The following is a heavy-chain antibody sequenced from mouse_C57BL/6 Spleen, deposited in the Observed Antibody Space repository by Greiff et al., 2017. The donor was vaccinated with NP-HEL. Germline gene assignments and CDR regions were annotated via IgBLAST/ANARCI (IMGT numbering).Heavy chain of an antibody. CDR2: IYPRSGNT. D-gene: IGHD1-1*01. Sequence: VKLVESGAELARPGASVKLSCKASGYTFTSYGISWVKQRTGQGLEWIGEIYPRSGNTYYNEKFKGKATLTADKSSSTAYMELRSLTSEDSAVYFCAPIPFYYGSSPWFAYWGQGTLVTVSA. CDR3: APIPFYYGSSPWFAY. J-gene: IGHJ3*01. V-gene: IGHV1-81*01. CDR1: GYTFTSYG.